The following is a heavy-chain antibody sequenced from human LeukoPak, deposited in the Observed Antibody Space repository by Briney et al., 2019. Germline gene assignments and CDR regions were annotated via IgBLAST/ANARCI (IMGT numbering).Heavy chain of an antibody. CDR2: IYYSGST. D-gene: IGHD2-2*01. CDR1: GGSISSYY. Sequence: SETLSLTCTVSGGSISSYYWSWIRQPPGKGLEWIGYIYYSGSTNYNPSLKSRVTISVDTSKNQFSLKLSSVTAADTAVYYCAGIVVVPAARRDYYYMDVWGKGTTVTVSS. CDR3: AGIVVVPAARRDYYYMDV. V-gene: IGHV4-59*01. J-gene: IGHJ6*03.